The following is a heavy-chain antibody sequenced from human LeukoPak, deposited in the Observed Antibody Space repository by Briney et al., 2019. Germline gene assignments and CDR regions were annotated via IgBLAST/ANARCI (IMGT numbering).Heavy chain of an antibody. V-gene: IGHV3-43*02. D-gene: IGHD1-1*01. Sequence: GGSLRLSCAASGFTFSSYWMSWVRQAPGKGLEWVSLISGDGGSTYYADSVKGRFTISRDNSKNSLYLQMNSLRTEDTALYYCAKDIPASSGSPYYYYYGMDVWGQGTTVTVSS. CDR1: GFTFSSYW. CDR2: ISGDGGST. J-gene: IGHJ6*02. CDR3: AKDIPASSGSPYYYYYGMDV.